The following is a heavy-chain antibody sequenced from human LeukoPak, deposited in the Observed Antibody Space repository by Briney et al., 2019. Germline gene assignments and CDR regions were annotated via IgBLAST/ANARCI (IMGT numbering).Heavy chain of an antibody. CDR3: ARAQYYDFWSGYYESLDYYGMDV. J-gene: IGHJ6*02. CDR1: GGTFSIYA. Sequence: EASVKVSCMASGGTFSIYAISWVRQAPGQGLEWMGGIIPIFGTANYAQKFQGRVTITADESTSTAYMELSSLRSEDTAVYYCARAQYYDFWSGYYESLDYYGMDVWGQGTTVTVSS. CDR2: IIPIFGTA. D-gene: IGHD3-3*01. V-gene: IGHV1-69*13.